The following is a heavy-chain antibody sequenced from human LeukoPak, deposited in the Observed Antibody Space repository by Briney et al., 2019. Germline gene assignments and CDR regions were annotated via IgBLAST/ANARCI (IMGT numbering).Heavy chain of an antibody. J-gene: IGHJ5*02. CDR3: ARDRSARYCSSTSCYKGSWFDP. D-gene: IGHD2-2*02. V-gene: IGHV1-69*01. CDR2: IIPIFGTA. Sequence: SVKVSCKASGGTFSSYAISWVRQAPGQGLEWMGGIIPIFGTANYAQKFQGRVTITADESTSTAYMELSSLRSEDTAVYYCARDRSARYCSSTSCYKGSWFDPGGQGTLVTVSS. CDR1: GGTFSSYA.